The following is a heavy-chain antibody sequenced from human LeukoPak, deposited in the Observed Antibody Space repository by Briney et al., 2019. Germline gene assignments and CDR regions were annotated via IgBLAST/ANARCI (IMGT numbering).Heavy chain of an antibody. V-gene: IGHV3-21*01. J-gene: IGHJ4*02. D-gene: IGHD3/OR15-3a*01. CDR2: ISSGGTYV. CDR3: ARWTGYDY. Sequence: GGSLRLSRAASGFTFSSYSMNWVRQAPGKGLEWVSSISSGGTYVYYADSVKGRFTISRDNAKNSLYLQMNSLRAEDTAVYYCARWTGYDYWGQGALVTVSS. CDR1: GFTFSSYS.